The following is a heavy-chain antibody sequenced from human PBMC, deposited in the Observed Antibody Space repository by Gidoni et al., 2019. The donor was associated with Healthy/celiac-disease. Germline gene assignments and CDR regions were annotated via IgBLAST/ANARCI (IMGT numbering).Heavy chain of an antibody. V-gene: IGHV3-66*01. CDR2: MYSGGST. CDR3: ARDSPGYSSSWSFDY. Sequence: EVQLVASGGGLVQPGGSLSLSCAASGFTVSSNYMSWVRQAPGKGLEWGSVMYSGGSTYYADSVKGRFTISRDNSKNTLYLQMNSLRAEDTAVYYCARDSPGYSSSWSFDYWGQGTLVTVSS. J-gene: IGHJ4*02. CDR1: GFTVSSNY. D-gene: IGHD6-13*01.